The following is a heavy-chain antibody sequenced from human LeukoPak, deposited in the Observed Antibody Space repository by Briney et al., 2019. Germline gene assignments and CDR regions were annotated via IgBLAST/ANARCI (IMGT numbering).Heavy chain of an antibody. CDR1: GGSISSGNYD. Sequence: PSQTLSLTCTVSGGSISSGNYDWTWIRQPAGKGLEWIGRISTSGSTNYNPSLKSRVTISLDTSMNQFFLRLTSVAAADTAVYYCAKASGYDSSCDYWGQGTLVTVSS. CDR2: ISTSGST. CDR3: AKASGYDSSCDY. J-gene: IGHJ4*02. V-gene: IGHV4-61*02. D-gene: IGHD5-12*01.